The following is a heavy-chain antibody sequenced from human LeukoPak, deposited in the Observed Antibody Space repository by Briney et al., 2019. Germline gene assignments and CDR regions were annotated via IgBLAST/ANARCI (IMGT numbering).Heavy chain of an antibody. V-gene: IGHV1-2*02. Sequence: ASVKVSCKASGYTFTGYYMHWVRQAPGQGLEWMGWINPNSGGTNYAQKFQGRVTMTRDTSISTAYMELSSLRSEDTAVYYCARALLYCSSTSCYYNWFDPWGQGTLVTVSS. J-gene: IGHJ5*02. CDR1: GYTFTGYY. CDR3: ARALLYCSSTSCYYNWFDP. CDR2: INPNSGGT. D-gene: IGHD2-2*01.